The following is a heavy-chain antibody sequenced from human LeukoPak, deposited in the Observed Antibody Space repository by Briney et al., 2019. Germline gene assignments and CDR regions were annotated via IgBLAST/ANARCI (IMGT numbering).Heavy chain of an antibody. Sequence: GESLKISCKGSGYSFTSYWISWVRQMPGKGLEWMGRIDPSDSYTNYSPSFQSHVTITADNSISTAYLQWSSLKASDTAMYYCARRPKGNYCSSTSCYYGWFDPWGQGTLVTVSS. D-gene: IGHD2-2*01. CDR1: GYSFTSYW. CDR2: IDPSDSYT. J-gene: IGHJ5*02. CDR3: ARRPKGNYCSSTSCYYGWFDP. V-gene: IGHV5-10-1*01.